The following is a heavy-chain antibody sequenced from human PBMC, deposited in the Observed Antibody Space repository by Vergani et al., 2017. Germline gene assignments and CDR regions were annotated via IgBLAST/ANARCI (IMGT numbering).Heavy chain of an antibody. Sequence: EVHLVESGGGLVQPGRSLRLSCTGSGFTFGDYAMSWVRQAPGKGLEWVGFIRSKAYGGTTEYAASMKGRFTISRDDSKGIAHLQMNTLKAEDTAVYYCTRDRIAAAGIWDYYYMDVWGKGTTVTVSS. CDR3: TRDRIAAAGIWDYYYMDV. CDR1: GFTFGDYA. J-gene: IGHJ6*03. CDR2: IRSKAYGGTT. V-gene: IGHV3-49*04. D-gene: IGHD6-13*01.